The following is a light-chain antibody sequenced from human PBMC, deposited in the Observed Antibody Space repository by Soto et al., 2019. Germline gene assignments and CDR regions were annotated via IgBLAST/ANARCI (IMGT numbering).Light chain of an antibody. J-gene: IGLJ7*01. V-gene: IGLV7-46*01. Sequence: QAVVTQEPSLTVSPGGTVTLTCGSSTGAVSSGHYPYWFQQKPGQAPRTLIYDTSKRHSWTPARFSGSLLGGKAALTLSGAQPEDEAEYYCLLSYSGPKVFGGGTQLTVL. CDR3: LLSYSGPKV. CDR2: DTS. CDR1: TGAVSSGHY.